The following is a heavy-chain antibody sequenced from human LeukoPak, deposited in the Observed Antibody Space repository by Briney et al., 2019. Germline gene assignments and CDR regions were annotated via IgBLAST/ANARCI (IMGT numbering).Heavy chain of an antibody. Sequence: SETLSLTCTVSGGSISSSSYYWGWIRQPPGKGLEWIGSIYYSGSTYYNPSLKSRVTISVGTSKNQFSLKLSSVTAADTAVYYCARPRRRRDAFDIWGQGTMVTVSS. CDR3: ARPRRRRDAFDI. CDR1: GGSISSSSYY. CDR2: IYYSGST. J-gene: IGHJ3*02. V-gene: IGHV4-39*07. D-gene: IGHD1-14*01.